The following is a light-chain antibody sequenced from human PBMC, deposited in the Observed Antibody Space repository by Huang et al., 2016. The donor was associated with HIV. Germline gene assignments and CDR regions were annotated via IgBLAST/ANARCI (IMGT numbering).Light chain of an antibody. Sequence: DIQMTQSPSSLSASVGDTVTITCRTGQSISRYLNWYQQKPGKAPTLLIYAASTLQSGVPGRFTGSGSGTDFTLTITNPQPDDSATYYCQQSYTGPRYTFGQGTKLE. CDR2: AAS. CDR1: QSISRY. CDR3: QQSYTGPRYT. V-gene: IGKV1-39*01. J-gene: IGKJ2*01.